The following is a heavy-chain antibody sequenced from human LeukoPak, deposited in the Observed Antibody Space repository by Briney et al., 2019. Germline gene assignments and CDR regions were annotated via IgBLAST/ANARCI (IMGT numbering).Heavy chain of an antibody. D-gene: IGHD3-22*01. Sequence: PSQTLSLTCTVSGGSISSGDYYWSWIRQPPGKGLEWIGYIYYSGSTYYNPSLKSRVTISVDTSKNQCSLKLSSVTAADTAVYYCALSSGNLGYYFDYWGQGTLVTVSS. J-gene: IGHJ4*02. CDR3: ALSSGNLGYYFDY. CDR1: GGSISSGDYY. CDR2: IYYSGST. V-gene: IGHV4-30-4*01.